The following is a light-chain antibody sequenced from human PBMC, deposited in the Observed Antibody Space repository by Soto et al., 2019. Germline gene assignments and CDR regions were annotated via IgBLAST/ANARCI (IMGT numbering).Light chain of an antibody. CDR1: SSNIGAGYD. V-gene: IGLV1-40*01. Sequence: QAVLTQPPSVSVAPGQRVTISCTGSSSNIGAGYDVHWYQQLPGTAPKLLIYVNSNRPSGVPDRFSGSKSGTSASLAITGLQAEDEADYCCQSYDSSLSGYVFGTGTKLPVL. J-gene: IGLJ1*01. CDR3: QSYDSSLSGYV. CDR2: VNS.